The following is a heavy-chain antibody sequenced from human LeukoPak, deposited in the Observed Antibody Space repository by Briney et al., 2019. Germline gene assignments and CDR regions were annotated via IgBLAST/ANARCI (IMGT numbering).Heavy chain of an antibody. CDR3: AKGKRSSMEPGDV. V-gene: IGHV3-30*18. D-gene: IGHD2/OR15-2a*01. CDR2: ISYDGSNK. Sequence: GGSLRLSCAASGFTFSSYWMNWARQAPGKGLEWVAVISYDGSNKYYADSVKGRFTISRGNSKNTLYLQMNSLRAEDTAVYYCAKGKRSSMEPGDVWGQGTTVTVSS. J-gene: IGHJ6*02. CDR1: GFTFSSYW.